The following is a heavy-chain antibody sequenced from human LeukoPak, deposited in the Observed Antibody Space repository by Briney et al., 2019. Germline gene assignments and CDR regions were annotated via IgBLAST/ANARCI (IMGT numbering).Heavy chain of an antibody. D-gene: IGHD6-19*01. CDR2: IYHTGST. Sequence: SETLSLTCSVSGDSISSSSYYWGWIRQPPGKGPEGVASIYHTGSTYYNPSLRSRVTMLVDTSKNQFSLNLTSVTAADTAVYYCARTSRTAVAGTGRGYNWFDPWGQGTLVTVSS. CDR3: ARTSRTAVAGTGRGYNWFDP. V-gene: IGHV4-39*07. CDR1: GDSISSSSYY. J-gene: IGHJ5*02.